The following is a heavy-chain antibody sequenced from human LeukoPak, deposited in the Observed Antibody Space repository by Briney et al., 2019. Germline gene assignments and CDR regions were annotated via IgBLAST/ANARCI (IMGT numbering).Heavy chain of an antibody. CDR2: IKQDGSEK. CDR3: ARELSSGWYTLDS. J-gene: IGHJ4*02. V-gene: IGHV3-7*03. CDR1: GFTFSSYW. Sequence: GGSLRLSCAASGFTFSSYWMSWVRQAPGKGLEWVANIKQDGSEKYYVDSVKGRFTISRDNAKNSLYLQMNSRRAEDTAVYYCARELSSGWYTLDSWGQGTLVTVSS. D-gene: IGHD6-19*01.